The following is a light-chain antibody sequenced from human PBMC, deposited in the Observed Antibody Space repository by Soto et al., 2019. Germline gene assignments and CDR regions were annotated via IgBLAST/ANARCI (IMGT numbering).Light chain of an antibody. J-gene: IGKJ5*01. Sequence: EFVLTHSPGTLSLSPWEIATLSCRASQSVGSNYLAWYQQKPGQAPRLLIYGASSRATGIADRFSGSGSGTDFTLTISRLEPEDFALYYCQQYGYSPITFGQGTRLEIK. V-gene: IGKV3-20*01. CDR1: QSVGSNY. CDR2: GAS. CDR3: QQYGYSPIT.